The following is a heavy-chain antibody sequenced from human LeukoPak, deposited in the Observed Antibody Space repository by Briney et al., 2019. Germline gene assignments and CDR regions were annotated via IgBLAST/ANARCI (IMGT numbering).Heavy chain of an antibody. J-gene: IGHJ1*01. CDR3: AKDLGLRPQYYGDYVTGGAMRQNFQH. CDR1: GFTFSSYA. CDR2: ISGSDGNT. V-gene: IGHV3-23*01. Sequence: GGSLRLSCAASGFTFSSYAMNWVRQAPGKGLEWVSTISGSDGNTYYADSVKGRFTISRDNSKNTLYLQMNSLRAEDTAVYYCAKDLGLRPQYYGDYVTGGAMRQNFQHWGQGTLVTVSS. D-gene: IGHD4-17*01.